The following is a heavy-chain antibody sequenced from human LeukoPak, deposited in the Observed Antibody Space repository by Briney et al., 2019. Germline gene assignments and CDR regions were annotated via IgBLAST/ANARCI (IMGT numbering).Heavy chain of an antibody. D-gene: IGHD3-10*01. V-gene: IGHV3-30*02. Sequence: PGGSLRLSRAASGFTFSSYGMHWVRQAPGKGLEWVAFIRYDGSNKYYADSVKGRFTISRDNSKNTLYLQMNSLRAEDTAVYYCAKGASGEVGDYFDYWGQGTLVTVSS. CDR3: AKGASGEVGDYFDY. CDR2: IRYDGSNK. J-gene: IGHJ4*02. CDR1: GFTFSSYG.